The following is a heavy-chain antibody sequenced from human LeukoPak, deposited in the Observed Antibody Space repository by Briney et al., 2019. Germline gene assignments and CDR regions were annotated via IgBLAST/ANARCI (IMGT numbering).Heavy chain of an antibody. D-gene: IGHD1-1*01. CDR3: ARSSYTPLDS. Sequence: TGGSLRLSCAASGFTFSSYEMNWVRQAPGKGLEWVSYISSSSSTIYYADSVKGRFTISRDNAKNSLYLQMNSLRAEDTAVYYCARSSYTPLDSWGQGTLVTVSS. V-gene: IGHV3-48*03. CDR1: GFTFSSYE. J-gene: IGHJ4*02. CDR2: ISSSSSTI.